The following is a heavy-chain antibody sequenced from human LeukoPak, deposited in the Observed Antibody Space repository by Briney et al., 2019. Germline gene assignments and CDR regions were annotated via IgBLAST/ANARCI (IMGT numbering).Heavy chain of an antibody. CDR2: IIPILGIA. V-gene: IGHV1-69*02. D-gene: IGHD7-27*01. CDR3: ATTSTGGYFYYYYMDV. J-gene: IGHJ6*03. CDR1: GGTFSSYT. Sequence: GSSVTVSFKASGGTFSSYTISWVRQAPGQGLEWMGRIIPILGIANYAQKFQGRVTITADKSTSTAYMELSSLRSEDTAVYYCATTSTGGYFYYYYMDVWGKGTTVTVSS.